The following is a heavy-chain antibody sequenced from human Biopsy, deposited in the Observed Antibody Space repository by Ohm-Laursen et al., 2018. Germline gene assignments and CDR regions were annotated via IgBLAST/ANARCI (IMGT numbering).Heavy chain of an antibody. CDR3: ARDGEAKYCKHGVCPSDF. V-gene: IGHV3-21*01. J-gene: IGHJ4*02. CDR1: GFTFSGFS. CDR2: ISASGNHI. D-gene: IGHD2-8*01. Sequence: SLRLSCSASGFTFSGFSMNWVRQAPGKGLEWVSSISASGNHIHYTDSVKGRFTVSRDNGKNPVYLQMNSLRVEDTAVYYCARDGEAKYCKHGVCPSDFWGQGTLVTVSS.